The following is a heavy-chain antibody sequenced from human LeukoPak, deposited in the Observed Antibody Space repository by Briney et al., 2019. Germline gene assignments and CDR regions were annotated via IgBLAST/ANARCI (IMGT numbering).Heavy chain of an antibody. J-gene: IGHJ4*02. CDR1: GYTFTDYY. Sequence: ASVKVSCKSSGYTFTDYYMHWVRQAPGQGLEWMGWINPNSGGTNFAQKLQGRVAMTRDTSISTAYMELGSLRSDDTAVYYCARARRQLVPYFDSWGQGTLVTVSS. CDR3: ARARRQLVPYFDS. CDR2: INPNSGGT. V-gene: IGHV1-2*02. D-gene: IGHD6-6*01.